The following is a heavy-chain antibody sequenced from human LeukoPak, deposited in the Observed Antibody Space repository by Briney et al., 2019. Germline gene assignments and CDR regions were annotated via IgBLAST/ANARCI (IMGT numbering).Heavy chain of an antibody. V-gene: IGHV4-39*07. CDR2: IYYSGST. CDR1: GGSISSSYSY. CDR3: ARRGAYSSGVPDYYYYMDV. J-gene: IGHJ6*03. Sequence: ASETLSLTCTVSGGSISSSYSYWGWIRQPPGKGLEWIGNIYYSGSTYYNPSLKSRVTISVDTSKNQFSLKLSSVTAADTAVYYCARRGAYSSGVPDYYYYMDVWGKGTTVTISS. D-gene: IGHD6-25*01.